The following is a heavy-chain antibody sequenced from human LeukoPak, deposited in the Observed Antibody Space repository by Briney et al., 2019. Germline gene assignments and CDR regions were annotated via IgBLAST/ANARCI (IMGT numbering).Heavy chain of an antibody. CDR3: TRGRIVGNPLDY. D-gene: IGHD1-26*01. V-gene: IGHV3-49*04. CDR2: IRIKAYGGTT. J-gene: IGHJ4*02. Sequence: SLRLSCTASGFTFGDYAMSWVRQAPGKGLEWVGFIRIKAYGGTTEYAASVKGRFTISRDDSKSIAYLQMNSLRTEDTAVYYCTRGRIVGNPLDYWGQGTLVTVSS. CDR1: GFTFGDYA.